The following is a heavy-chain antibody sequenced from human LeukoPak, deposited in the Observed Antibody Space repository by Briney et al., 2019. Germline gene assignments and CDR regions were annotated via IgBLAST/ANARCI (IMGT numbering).Heavy chain of an antibody. J-gene: IGHJ5*02. Sequence: PSETLSLTCNVSGYSINTAYYWGWIRQPPWKGLEWIGHIYHSGNTYYNPSLKSRVTISLDTSNNQFSLRLSSVAAADTAVYCCARSEAATWFDPWGQGTLVIVSS. CDR2: IYHSGNT. CDR3: ARSEAATWFDP. V-gene: IGHV4-38-2*02. D-gene: IGHD2-15*01. CDR1: GYSINTAYY.